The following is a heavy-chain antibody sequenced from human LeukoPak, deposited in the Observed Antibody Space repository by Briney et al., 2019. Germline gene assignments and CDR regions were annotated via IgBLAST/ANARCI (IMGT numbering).Heavy chain of an antibody. D-gene: IGHD6-13*01. J-gene: IGHJ6*02. V-gene: IGHV4-34*01. CDR2: INHSGST. CDR3: ARLGGTAAGWYYYYGMDV. Sequence: SETLSLTCAVYGGSFSGYYWSWIRQPPGKGLEWIGEINHSGSTNYNPSLKSRVTISVDTSKNQFSLKLSSVTAADTAVYYCARLGGTAAGWYYYYGMDVWAKGPRSPSP. CDR1: GGSFSGYY.